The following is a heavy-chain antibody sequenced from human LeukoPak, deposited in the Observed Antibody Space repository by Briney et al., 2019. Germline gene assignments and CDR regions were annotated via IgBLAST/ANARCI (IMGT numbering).Heavy chain of an antibody. CDR3: ARHSGSGSLSRPFDP. J-gene: IGHJ5*02. Sequence: SETLSLTCTVSGDSVTSGTFYWAWPRQPPGKGLEWLATVYYTGSTYYNPSLKSRVTISMDTSKNQFSLDLRSVVAPDTAVYYCARHSGSGSLSRPFDPWGQGTLVTVSS. V-gene: IGHV4-39*01. CDR2: VYYTGST. D-gene: IGHD3-10*01. CDR1: GDSVTSGTFY.